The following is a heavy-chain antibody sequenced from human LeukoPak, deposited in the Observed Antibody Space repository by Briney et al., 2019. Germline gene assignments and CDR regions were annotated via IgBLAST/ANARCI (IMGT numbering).Heavy chain of an antibody. Sequence: GGSLRLSCAASGFTFDDYAMHWVRQAPGKGLEWVAVISYDGSNKYYADSVKGRFTISRDNSKNTLYLQMNSLRAEDTAVYYCAKLATGMATIDYWGQGTLVTVSS. V-gene: IGHV3-30*18. D-gene: IGHD5-24*01. CDR1: GFTFDDYA. CDR2: ISYDGSNK. J-gene: IGHJ4*02. CDR3: AKLATGMATIDY.